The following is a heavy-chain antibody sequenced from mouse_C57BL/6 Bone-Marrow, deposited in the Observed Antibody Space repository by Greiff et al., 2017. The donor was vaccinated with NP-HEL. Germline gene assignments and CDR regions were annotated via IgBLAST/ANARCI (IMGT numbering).Heavy chain of an antibody. CDR1: GYTFTDYY. V-gene: IGHV1-19*01. CDR3: AGITTVGYFDY. J-gene: IGHJ2*01. CDR2: INPYNGGT. D-gene: IGHD1-1*01. Sequence: EVKLMESGPVLVKPGASVKMSCKASGYTFTDYYMNWVKQSHGKSLEWIGVINPYNGGTSYNQKFKGKATLTVDKASSTAYMVLNSLTSEDSAVYYCAGITTVGYFDYWGQGTTLTVSS.